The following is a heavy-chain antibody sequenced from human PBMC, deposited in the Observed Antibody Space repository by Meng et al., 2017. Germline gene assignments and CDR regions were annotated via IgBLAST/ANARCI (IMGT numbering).Heavy chain of an antibody. CDR3: ARDEGYCSSTSCYRYYYYGMDV. Sequence: GGSLRLSCAASGFTFSSYWMSWVRQAPGKGLEWVANIKQDGSEKYYVDSVKGRFTISRGNAKNSLYLQMNSLRAEDTAVYYCARDEGYCSSTSCYRYYYYGMDVWGQGTTVTVSS. D-gene: IGHD2-2*01. J-gene: IGHJ6*02. V-gene: IGHV3-7*01. CDR1: GFTFSSYW. CDR2: IKQDGSEK.